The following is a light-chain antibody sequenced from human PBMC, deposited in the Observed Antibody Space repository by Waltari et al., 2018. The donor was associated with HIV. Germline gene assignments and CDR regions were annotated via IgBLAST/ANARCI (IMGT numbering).Light chain of an antibody. Sequence: EVVLTQSPGTLSLSPGERATLSCRASQNVSSAYLAWYQQKPGQAPRVLIYGASSRATGIPDRFSGSGSGTDFTLTISRLYPEDFAVYYCQQYGTSPPYTFGQGTRLDIK. V-gene: IGKV3-20*01. CDR3: QQYGTSPPYT. J-gene: IGKJ2*01. CDR1: QNVSSAY. CDR2: GAS.